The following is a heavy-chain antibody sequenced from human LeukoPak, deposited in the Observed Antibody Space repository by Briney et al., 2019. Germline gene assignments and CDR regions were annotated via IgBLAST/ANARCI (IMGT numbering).Heavy chain of an antibody. V-gene: IGHV1-18*01. CDR3: ARVTPYDFWSGYYYYMDV. Sequence: GASVKVSCKASGYTFTSYGISWVRQAPGQGLEWMGWISAYNGNTNYAQKLQGRVTMTTDTSTSTAYMELRSLRSDDTAVYYCARVTPYDFWSGYYYYMDVWGKGTTVTVSS. CDR2: ISAYNGNT. CDR1: GYTFTSYG. J-gene: IGHJ6*03. D-gene: IGHD3-3*01.